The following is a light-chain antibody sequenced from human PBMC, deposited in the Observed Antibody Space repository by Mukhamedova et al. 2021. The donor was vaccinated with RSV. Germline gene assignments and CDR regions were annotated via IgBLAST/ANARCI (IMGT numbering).Light chain of an antibody. Sequence: WYQRRVHGQAPKLLMYQASTLETGVPSRFSGAGSATDFTFTISSLQPDDFATYYCQQYHSFPFSFGQGTKLLIK. CDR3: QQYHSFPFS. V-gene: IGKV1-5*03. CDR2: QAS. J-gene: IGKJ2*01.